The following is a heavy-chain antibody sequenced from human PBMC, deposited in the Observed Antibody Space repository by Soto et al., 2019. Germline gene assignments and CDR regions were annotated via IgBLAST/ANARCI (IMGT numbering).Heavy chain of an antibody. Sequence: SETLSLTCAVSGYSISSGYYWGWIRQPPGKGLEWIGSIYHSGSTYYNPSLKSRVTISVDTSKNQFSLKLSSVTAADTAVYYCARRFLNYCDSSGYDYWGQGTLVTVSS. J-gene: IGHJ4*02. CDR1: GYSISSGYY. CDR3: ARRFLNYCDSSGYDY. V-gene: IGHV4-38-2*01. CDR2: IYHSGST. D-gene: IGHD3-22*01.